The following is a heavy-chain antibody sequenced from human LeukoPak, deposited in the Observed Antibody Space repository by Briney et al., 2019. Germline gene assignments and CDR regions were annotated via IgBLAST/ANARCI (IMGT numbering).Heavy chain of an antibody. Sequence: ASVKVSCKASGYTFTGYYMHWVRQAPGQGLEWMGWINPNSGGTNYAQKFQGRVTMTRDTSISTAYMELSRPRSDDTAVYYCARDHRDSGYANDAFDIWGQGTMVTVSS. V-gene: IGHV1-2*02. CDR1: GYTFTGYY. CDR3: ARDHRDSGYANDAFDI. CDR2: INPNSGGT. D-gene: IGHD5-12*01. J-gene: IGHJ3*02.